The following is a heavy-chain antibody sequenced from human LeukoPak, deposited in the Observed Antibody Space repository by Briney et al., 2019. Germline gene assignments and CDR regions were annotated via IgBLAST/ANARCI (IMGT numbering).Heavy chain of an antibody. CDR3: ARTRKYSSDDDC. CDR1: GGSISSYF. D-gene: IGHD6-19*01. V-gene: IGHV4-39*01. Sequence: SETLSLTCTVSGGSISSYFWSWIRQPPGKGLEWIGSIYYSGSTYYNPSLKSRVTIFVDTSKNQFSLKLSSVTAADTAVYYCARTRKYSSDDDCWGQGTLVTVSS. CDR2: IYYSGST. J-gene: IGHJ4*02.